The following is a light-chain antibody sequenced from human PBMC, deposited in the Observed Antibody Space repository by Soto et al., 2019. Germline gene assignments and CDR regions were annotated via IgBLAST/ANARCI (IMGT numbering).Light chain of an antibody. Sequence: QSALTQPPSASGSPGQSVTISCTGTSSDVGGYHYVSWYQQHPGKAPKLMIHEVTKRPSGVPDRFSGSKSGNTASLTVSGLQGEDEADYYCSSYAGSNTVVFGGGTKLTVL. CDR3: SSYAGSNTVV. CDR1: SSDVGGYHY. V-gene: IGLV2-8*01. CDR2: EVT. J-gene: IGLJ2*01.